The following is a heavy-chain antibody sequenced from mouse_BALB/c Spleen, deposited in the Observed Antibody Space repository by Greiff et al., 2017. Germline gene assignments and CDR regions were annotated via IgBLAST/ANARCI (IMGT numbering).Heavy chain of an antibody. D-gene: IGHD3-1*01. V-gene: IGHV2-9*02. CDR2: IWAGGST. CDR3: ARDGQLGLGAWFAY. Sequence: VQRVESGPGLVAPSQSLSITCTVSGFSLTSYGVHWVRQPPGKGLEWLGVIWAGGSTNYNSALMSRLSISKDNSKSQVFLKMNSLQTDDTAMYYCARDGQLGLGAWFAYWGQGTLVTVSA. CDR1: GFSLTSYG. J-gene: IGHJ3*01.